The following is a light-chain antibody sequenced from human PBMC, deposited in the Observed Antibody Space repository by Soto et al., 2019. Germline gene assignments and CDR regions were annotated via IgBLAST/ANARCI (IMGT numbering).Light chain of an antibody. J-gene: IGLJ7*01. V-gene: IGLV1-40*01. CDR3: QSYDSSLRGAV. Sequence: QSVLTQPPSVSGAPGQRVTLSCTGSSSNIGAGYDVHWYQQLPGTAPKLLIYGNSNRPSGVPDRFSGSKSGTSASLAITGLQAEDEADYSCQSYDSSLRGAVFGGGTQLTVL. CDR1: SSNIGAGYD. CDR2: GNS.